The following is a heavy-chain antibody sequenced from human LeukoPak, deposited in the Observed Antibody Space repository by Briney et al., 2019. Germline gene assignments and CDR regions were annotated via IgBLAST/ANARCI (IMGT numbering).Heavy chain of an antibody. CDR1: GFIFSSFG. D-gene: IGHD2-15*01. CDR3: AKQMVERPHYYYMDV. Sequence: GGSLRLSCAASGFIFSSFGMHWVRQAPGKGLEWVAFIQDDESNKFYADSVKGRFTISRDNSKNTLFLQMNSLRPEDTALYYCAKQMVERPHYYYMDVWGKGATVTVSS. V-gene: IGHV3-30*02. CDR2: IQDDESNK. J-gene: IGHJ6*03.